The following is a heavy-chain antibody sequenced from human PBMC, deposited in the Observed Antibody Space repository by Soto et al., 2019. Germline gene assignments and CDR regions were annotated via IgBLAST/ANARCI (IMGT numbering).Heavy chain of an antibody. J-gene: IGHJ3*02. Sequence: SQTLSLTCAISGDSVSSNSAAWNWIRQSPSRGLEWLGRTYYRSKWYNDYAVSVKSRITINPATSKNQFSLPLNSVTPEDTAVYYCARMRAIFGVVKDAFDIRGQGTMVTGS. CDR3: ARMRAIFGVVKDAFDI. V-gene: IGHV6-1*01. D-gene: IGHD3-3*01. CDR1: GDSVSSNSAA. CDR2: TYYRSKWYN.